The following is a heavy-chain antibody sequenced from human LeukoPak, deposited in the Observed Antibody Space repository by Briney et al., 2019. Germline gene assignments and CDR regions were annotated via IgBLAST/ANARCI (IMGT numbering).Heavy chain of an antibody. J-gene: IGHJ6*02. CDR2: IIPIFGTA. D-gene: IGHD3-9*01. V-gene: IGHV1-69*05. CDR3: ARVLYFGRSHGLDV. Sequence: ASVKVSCKASGGTFSSYAISWVRQAPGQGREWMGGIIPIFGTANYAQKFQGRVTITTDESTSTAYMELSSLRSEDTAVYYCARVLYFGRSHGLDVWGQGTTVTVSS. CDR1: GGTFSSYA.